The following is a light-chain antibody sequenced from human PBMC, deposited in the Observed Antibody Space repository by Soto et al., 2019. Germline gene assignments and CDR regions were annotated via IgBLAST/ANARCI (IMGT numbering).Light chain of an antibody. J-gene: IGLJ2*01. CDR1: SSNIGANYD. V-gene: IGLV1-40*01. CDR3: CSYGGSDNVL. CDR2: ANT. Sequence: QSVLTQPPSVSGAPGQRVTISCTGSSSNIGANYDVHWYQVLPGTAPKLLIYANTNRPSGVPDRFSGSKSGTSASLAITGLQAEDEADYYCCSYGGSDNVLFGGGTKLTVL.